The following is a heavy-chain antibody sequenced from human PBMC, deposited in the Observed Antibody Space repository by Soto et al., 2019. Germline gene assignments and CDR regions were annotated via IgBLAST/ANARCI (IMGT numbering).Heavy chain of an antibody. D-gene: IGHD6-6*01. V-gene: IGHV3-13*01. CDR1: GFTFSSYD. CDR2: IGTAGDT. J-gene: IGHJ6*02. CDR3: VGAAQSYHYYGMDV. Sequence: GGSLRLSSAASGFTFSSYDMHWVRQATGKGLEWVSAIGTAGDTYYPGSVKGRFTISRENAKNSFYLQMNSLRAGDTAVYYCVGAAQSYHYYGMDVWGQGTTVTVYS.